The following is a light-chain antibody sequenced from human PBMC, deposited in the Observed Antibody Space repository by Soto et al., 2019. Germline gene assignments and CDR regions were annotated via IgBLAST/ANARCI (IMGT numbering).Light chain of an antibody. CDR1: QSVLYNSNNKNY. CDR3: QQYYSTPQT. Sequence: DIVMTQSPDSLAVSLGERATINCKSSQSVLYNSNNKNYLAWYQQKPGQPPKLLIYWASTRESGVPDRFSGSGSGTDFTLTISSLQAEDVAVYYCQQYYSTPQTFGQGTQLEIK. CDR2: WAS. V-gene: IGKV4-1*01. J-gene: IGKJ2*01.